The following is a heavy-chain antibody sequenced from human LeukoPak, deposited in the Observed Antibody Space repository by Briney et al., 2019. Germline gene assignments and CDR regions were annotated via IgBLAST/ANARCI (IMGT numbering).Heavy chain of an antibody. CDR3: ARDLDSSGYYHVVDS. V-gene: IGHV3-23*01. CDR2: ISTSGRT. Sequence: GGSLRLSCADSGFTFSSYAMSWVRQAPGKGLEWVSLISTSGRTHYADSVQGRFTISRDNSKNTLSLHMNSLRAEDTAVYYCARDLDSSGYYHVVDSWGQGTLVTVSS. D-gene: IGHD3-22*01. CDR1: GFTFSSYA. J-gene: IGHJ4*02.